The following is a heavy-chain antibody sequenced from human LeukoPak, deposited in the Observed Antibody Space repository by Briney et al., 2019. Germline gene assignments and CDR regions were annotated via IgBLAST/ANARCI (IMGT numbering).Heavy chain of an antibody. CDR1: GFTFTNYW. Sequence: PGGSLRLSCAASGFTFTNYWMSWVRQAPGKGLEWVANIKHDGSEKYYVDSVEGRFTISRDNAKNSLYLQMNSLRAEDTAVYYCARRRLTILEGAFDIWGQGTMVTVSS. J-gene: IGHJ3*02. CDR3: ARRRLTILEGAFDI. D-gene: IGHD3-10*01. V-gene: IGHV3-7*01. CDR2: IKHDGSEK.